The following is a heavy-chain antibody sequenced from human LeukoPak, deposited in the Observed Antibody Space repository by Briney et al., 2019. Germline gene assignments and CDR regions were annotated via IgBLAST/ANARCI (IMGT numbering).Heavy chain of an antibody. CDR1: GFTFSSYA. Sequence: GGSLRLSCAASGFTFSSYAMSWVRQAPGKGLEWVSAISGSGGSTYYADSVKGRFTISRDNAKNTVYLEMNSLRAEDTAVYYCVRGQLWSYYHDYWGQGTLVTVSS. J-gene: IGHJ4*02. V-gene: IGHV3-23*01. D-gene: IGHD3-16*01. CDR2: ISGSGGST. CDR3: VRGQLWSYYHDY.